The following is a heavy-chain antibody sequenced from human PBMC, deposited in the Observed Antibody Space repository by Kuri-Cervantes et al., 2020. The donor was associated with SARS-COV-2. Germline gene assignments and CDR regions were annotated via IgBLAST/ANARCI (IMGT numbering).Heavy chain of an antibody. CDR3: ARERGTSYYYYYMDV. V-gene: IGHV1-2*02. J-gene: IGHJ6*03. CDR2: INPNSGGT. Sequence: ASVKVSCKASGGTFSSYAISWVRQAPGQGLEWMGWINPNSGGTNYAQKFQGRVTMTRDTSISTAYMELSRLRSDDTAVYYCARERGTSYYYYYMDVWGKGTTVTVSS. D-gene: IGHD1-7*01. CDR1: GGTFSSYA.